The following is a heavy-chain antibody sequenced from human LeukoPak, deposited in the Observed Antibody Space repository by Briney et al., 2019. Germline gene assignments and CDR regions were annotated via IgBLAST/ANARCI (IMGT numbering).Heavy chain of an antibody. V-gene: IGHV3-23*01. CDR2: ISGSGGCT. Sequence: GGSLRLSCAASGFTFSSYAMSWVRRAPGKGLEWVSAISGSGGCTYYADSVKGRFTISRDNSKNTLYLQMNSLRAEDTAVYYCAKDPSYYYDSSGYYRNWGQGTLVTVSS. J-gene: IGHJ4*02. CDR3: AKDPSYYYDSSGYYRN. D-gene: IGHD3-22*01. CDR1: GFTFSSYA.